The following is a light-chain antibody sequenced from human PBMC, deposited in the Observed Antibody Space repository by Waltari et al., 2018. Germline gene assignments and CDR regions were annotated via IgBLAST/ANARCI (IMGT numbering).Light chain of an antibody. Sequence: QSALTQPASVSGSPGQSITISCTGSPSDIGTYEFVSWYQHHPGKAPKLIIYEVIFRPSGVSTRFSGSKSGTTTSRTVSGLQAEDEAVYYCSSYTLKNTVIFGGGTKLTVL. CDR1: PSDIGTYEF. J-gene: IGLJ2*01. CDR3: SSYTLKNTVI. CDR2: EVI. V-gene: IGLV2-14*01.